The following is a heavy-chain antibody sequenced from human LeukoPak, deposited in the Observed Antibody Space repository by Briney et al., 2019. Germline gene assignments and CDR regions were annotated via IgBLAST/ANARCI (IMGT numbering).Heavy chain of an antibody. CDR3: ARNCHLWVDAGDAFDI. J-gene: IGHJ3*02. V-gene: IGHV1-18*01. Sequence: ASVKVSCKASGYTFTSYGISWVRQAPGQGLEWMGWISAYNGNTNYAQKLQGRVTMTTDTSTSTAYMELRSLRSDDTAVYYCARNCHLWVDAGDAFDIWGQGTMVTVSS. CDR2: ISAYNGNT. D-gene: IGHD2/OR15-2a*01. CDR1: GYTFTSYG.